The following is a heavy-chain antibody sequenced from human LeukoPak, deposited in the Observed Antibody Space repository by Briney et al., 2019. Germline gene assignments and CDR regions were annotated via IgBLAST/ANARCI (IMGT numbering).Heavy chain of an antibody. Sequence: GSLRLSFAASGFTPRNHWMQWVRPASGEGLVWVSRINRDGSTTTYADSVKGRFTISRDNAKNTLYLQINSLRAEDTAVYYCARSDDGLDSWGQGTLVTVSS. V-gene: IGHV3-74*01. CDR1: GFTPRNHW. D-gene: IGHD1-1*01. CDR3: ARSDDGLDS. CDR2: INRDGSTT. J-gene: IGHJ4*02.